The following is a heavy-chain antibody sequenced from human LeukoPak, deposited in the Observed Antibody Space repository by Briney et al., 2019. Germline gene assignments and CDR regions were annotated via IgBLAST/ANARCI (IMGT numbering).Heavy chain of an antibody. D-gene: IGHD1-26*01. CDR3: ARVIKEGIVGATTLTDY. CDR2: INPNSGGT. CDR1: GYTFTGYY. J-gene: IGHJ4*02. V-gene: IGHV1-2*02. Sequence: ASVKVSCKASGYTFTGYYMHWVRQAPGQGLEWMGWINPNSGGTNYAQKFQGRVTMTRDTSISTAYMELSRLRSDDTAVYYCARVIKEGIVGATTLTDYWGQGTPVTVSS.